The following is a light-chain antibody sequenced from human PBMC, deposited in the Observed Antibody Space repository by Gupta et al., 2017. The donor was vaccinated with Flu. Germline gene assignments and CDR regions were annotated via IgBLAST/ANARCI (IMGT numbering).Light chain of an antibody. CDR1: RGVSNV. CDR2: VAT. J-gene: IGKJ4*01. CDR3: QQVDFSPYT. V-gene: IGKV1-39*01. Sequence: PSSLSASVGDRVTITCLASRGVSNVLNWYQQKPGKAPRLLIYVATTLYGGVPSRFSGSGSGTDFTLTIKMLQREDFANYCCQQVDFSPYTFGRGTKVEIK.